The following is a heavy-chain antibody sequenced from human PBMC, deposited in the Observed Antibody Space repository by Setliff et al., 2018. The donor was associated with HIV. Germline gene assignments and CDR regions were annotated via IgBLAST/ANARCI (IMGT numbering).Heavy chain of an antibody. J-gene: IGHJ2*01. CDR2: IKTSGRT. CDR3: ARRGHNWYFDL. V-gene: IGHV4-4*09. Sequence: SETLSLTCSVSGRSIDDSYWSWIRQSPGKGLEWIGFIKTSGRTNYKPSLKSRVTISVDTSKNQFSLKLSSVTAADTAVYYCARRGHNWYFDLWGRGTLVTVSS. CDR1: GRSIDDSY.